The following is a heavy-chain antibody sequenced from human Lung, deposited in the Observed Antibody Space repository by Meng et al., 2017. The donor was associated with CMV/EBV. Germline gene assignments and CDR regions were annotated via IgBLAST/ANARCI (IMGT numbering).Heavy chain of an antibody. V-gene: IGHV3-30-3*01. CDR3: ARGQWHSLDY. J-gene: IGHJ4*02. D-gene: IGHD6-19*01. CDR1: GFTFSSYA. Sequence: QVQLVESGGGVVKPGRSLRLSCAASGFTFSSYAMHWVRQDTGTGLEWVAVISYDGSNKYYADSVKGRFTISRDNSKNTLYLQTISLRAEDTAVYYCARGQWHSLDYWGQGTLVTVSS. CDR2: ISYDGSNK.